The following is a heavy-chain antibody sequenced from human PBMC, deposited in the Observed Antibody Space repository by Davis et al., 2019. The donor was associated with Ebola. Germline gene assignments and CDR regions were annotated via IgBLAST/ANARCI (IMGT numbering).Heavy chain of an antibody. Sequence: PGGSLRLSCAASGFTFSSYGMHWVRQAPGKGLEWVAVIWYDGSNKYYADSVKGRFTISRDNSKNTLYLQMNSLRAEDTAVYYCAKDDRKATPPNWYFDLWGRGTLVTVSS. J-gene: IGHJ2*01. CDR2: IWYDGSNK. D-gene: IGHD1-26*01. CDR1: GFTFSSYG. CDR3: AKDDRKATPPNWYFDL. V-gene: IGHV3-33*06.